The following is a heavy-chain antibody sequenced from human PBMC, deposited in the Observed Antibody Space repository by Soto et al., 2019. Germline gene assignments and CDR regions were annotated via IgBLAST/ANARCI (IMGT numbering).Heavy chain of an antibody. CDR2: INPSSGNT. J-gene: IGHJ6*02. D-gene: IGHD3-3*01. CDR1: GYSFTRHD. Sequence: QVQLVQSGAEVKKPGASVKVSCKASGYSFTRHDINWVRQAPGQGLEWMGWINPSSGNTGYAQRFLGRLTMTTDTSTRTAYMELSGLKSEDTAIYYCARECILFSGVIVFYGMDVWGQGTTVTVPS. CDR3: ARECILFSGVIVFYGMDV. V-gene: IGHV1-8*01.